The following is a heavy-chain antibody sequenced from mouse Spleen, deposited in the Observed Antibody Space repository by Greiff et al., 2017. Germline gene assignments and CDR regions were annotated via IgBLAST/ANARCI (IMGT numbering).Heavy chain of an antibody. Sequence: EVQRVESGGGLVKPGGSLKLSCAASGFTFSDYGMHWVRQAPEKGLEWVAYISSGSSTIYYADTVKGRFTISRDNAKNTLFLQMTSLRSEDTAMYYCARSLLLRDYYAMDYWGQGTSVTVSS. J-gene: IGHJ4*01. CDR2: ISSGSSTI. CDR3: ARSLLLRDYYAMDY. V-gene: IGHV5-17*01. D-gene: IGHD1-1*01. CDR1: GFTFSDYG.